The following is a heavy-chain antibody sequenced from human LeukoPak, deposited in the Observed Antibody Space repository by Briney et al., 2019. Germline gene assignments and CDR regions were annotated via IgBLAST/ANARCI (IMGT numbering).Heavy chain of an antibody. D-gene: IGHD6-13*01. Sequence: PSETLSLTCTVSGGSISSYYWSWIRQPPGKGLEWIGYIYYSGSTNYNPSLKSRVTISVDTSKNQFSLKLSSVTAADTAVYYCARSLAAARDFDCWGQGTLVTVSS. V-gene: IGHV4-59*12. J-gene: IGHJ4*02. CDR3: ARSLAAARDFDC. CDR1: GGSISSYY. CDR2: IYYSGST.